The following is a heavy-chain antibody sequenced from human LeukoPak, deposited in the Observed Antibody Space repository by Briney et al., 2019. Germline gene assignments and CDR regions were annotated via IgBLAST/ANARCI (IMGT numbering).Heavy chain of an antibody. Sequence: GGSLRLSCAASGFTFSSYEMNWVRQAPGKALVWVSRINTDGSGPSHPDPVKGHFTISRDNDKNTLYLQMNSLRAEDTAVYYCARDHRVSCYYGLDVWGKGTTVTVSS. CDR2: INTDGSGP. V-gene: IGHV3-74*01. J-gene: IGHJ6*04. CDR3: ARDHRVSCYYGLDV. D-gene: IGHD1-26*01. CDR1: GFTFSSYE.